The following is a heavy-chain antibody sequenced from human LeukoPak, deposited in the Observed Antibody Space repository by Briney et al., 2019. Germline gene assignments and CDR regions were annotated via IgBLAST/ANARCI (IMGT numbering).Heavy chain of an antibody. CDR3: ASVREYCTAVFCSYFDN. CDR1: GGSISSSSYY. J-gene: IGHJ4*02. V-gene: IGHV4-39*01. D-gene: IGHD2-8*02. Sequence: SETLSLACTVSGGSISSSSYYWGWIRGPRGNGLEWIGSMYYSGSTYYTASLKGRVTISVDTSKNQFSLKMSSLTAADTAVFYCASVREYCTAVFCSYFDNWGLGTLVTVSS. CDR2: MYYSGST.